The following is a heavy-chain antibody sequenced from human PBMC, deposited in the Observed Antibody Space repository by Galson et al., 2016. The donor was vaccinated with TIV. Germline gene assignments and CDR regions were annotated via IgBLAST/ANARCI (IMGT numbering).Heavy chain of an antibody. Sequence: ETLSLTCTVSGGSISNHYWSWIRQPPGKGLEYIGYIYYSGSTNYNPSLKSRVTISLATSKNQFSLRLSSVTAADTAFYYCVRGGYCSGGNCRAGWFDPWGQGTLVTVSS. CDR1: GGSISNHY. D-gene: IGHD2-15*01. V-gene: IGHV4-59*11. J-gene: IGHJ5*02. CDR3: VRGGYCSGGNCRAGWFDP. CDR2: IYYSGST.